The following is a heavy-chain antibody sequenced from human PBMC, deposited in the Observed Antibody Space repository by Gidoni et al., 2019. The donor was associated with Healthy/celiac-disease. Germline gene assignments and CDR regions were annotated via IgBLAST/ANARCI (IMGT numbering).Heavy chain of an antibody. CDR3: ARGYGVYAGYFDL. J-gene: IGHJ2*01. CDR2: IYSSGST. V-gene: IGHV4-30-4*01. Sequence: QQWIGYIYSSGSTYCTPSLKSRVTISVDTSKNQSSLKLSSVTAAATAGYYCARGYGVYAGYFDLWGHGTLVTVSS. D-gene: IGHD4-17*01.